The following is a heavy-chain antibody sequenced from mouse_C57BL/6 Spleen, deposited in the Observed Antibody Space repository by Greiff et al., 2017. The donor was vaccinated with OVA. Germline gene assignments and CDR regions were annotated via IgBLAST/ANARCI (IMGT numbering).Heavy chain of an antibody. V-gene: IGHV1-9*01. Sequence: QVQLQQSGAELMKPGASVKLSCKATGYTFTGYWIEWVKQRPGHGLEWIGEILPGSGSTNYNEKFKGKATLTADKSSSTAYMELRSLTSEDSAVYFCARDLYYYGGRGYFDYWGQGTTLTVSS. D-gene: IGHD1-1*01. CDR3: ARDLYYYGGRGYFDY. J-gene: IGHJ2*01. CDR2: ILPGSGST. CDR1: GYTFTGYW.